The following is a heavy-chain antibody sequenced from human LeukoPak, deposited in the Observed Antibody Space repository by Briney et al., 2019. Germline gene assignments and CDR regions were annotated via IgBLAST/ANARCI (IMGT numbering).Heavy chain of an antibody. J-gene: IGHJ4*02. CDR2: ISVYNGNT. V-gene: IGHV1-18*01. D-gene: IGHD3-22*01. CDR3: ARVYYDLHPVDY. CDR1: GYTFTSYG. Sequence: ASVKVSCKASGYTFTSYGISWVRQAPGQGLEWMGWISVYNGNTNYAQKLQGRVTMTTDTSTSTAYMELRSLRSDDTAVYYCARVYYDLHPVDYWGQGTLVTVSS.